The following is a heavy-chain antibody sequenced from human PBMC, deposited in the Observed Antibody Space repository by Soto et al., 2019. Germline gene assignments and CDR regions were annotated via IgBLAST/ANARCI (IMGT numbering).Heavy chain of an antibody. CDR3: AKLPLIQRYFDY. J-gene: IGHJ4*02. CDR1: GFTFSSYS. CDR2: ISGSGDKT. D-gene: IGHD1-1*01. Sequence: PGGSLRLSCAASGFTFSSYSMNWVRQAPGRGLEWVSIISGSGDKTYYADSVEGRFTISRDNSKNTVSLQMNSLRADDTAIYYCAKLPLIQRYFDYWGQGTPVTVSS. V-gene: IGHV3-23*01.